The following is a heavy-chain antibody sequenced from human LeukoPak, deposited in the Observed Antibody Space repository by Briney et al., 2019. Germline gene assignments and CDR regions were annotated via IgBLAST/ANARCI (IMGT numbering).Heavy chain of an antibody. CDR1: GGSISSYY. Sequence: PSETLSLTCTVSGGSISSYYWSWIRQPPGKGLEWIGYVYYSGSTNYNPSLEGRVTISVDTSKNQFSLNLSSVTAADTAMYYCARVNIAVAGDASDVWGRGTMVTVSS. V-gene: IGHV4-59*01. D-gene: IGHD6-19*01. CDR3: ARVNIAVAGDASDV. CDR2: VYYSGST. J-gene: IGHJ3*01.